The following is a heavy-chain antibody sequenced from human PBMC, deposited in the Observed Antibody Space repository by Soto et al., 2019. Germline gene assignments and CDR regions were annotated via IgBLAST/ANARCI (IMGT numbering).Heavy chain of an antibody. D-gene: IGHD1-26*01. V-gene: IGHV3-30*04. CDR1: GFTFSSYA. CDR2: ISYDGSNK. Sequence: GGSLRLSCAASGFTFSSYAMHWVRQAPGKGLEWVAVISYDGSNKYYADSVKGRFTISRDNPKNTLYLQMNSLRAEDTAVYYCAREAPRLGATSVVSSGSFDYWGQGTLVTVSS. CDR3: AREAPRLGATSVVSSGSFDY. J-gene: IGHJ4*02.